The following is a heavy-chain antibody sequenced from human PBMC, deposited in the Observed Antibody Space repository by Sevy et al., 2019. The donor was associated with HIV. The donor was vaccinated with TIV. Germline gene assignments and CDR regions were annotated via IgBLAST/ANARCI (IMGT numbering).Heavy chain of an antibody. CDR3: AIYRGGS. V-gene: IGHV3-23*01. CDR2: ISGSGGST. Sequence: GGSLRLSCAASGFTFSSYAMSWVRQAPGKGLEWVSGISGSGGSTYYANSVKGRFTISRDNSKNTVYVQMNSLRAEDTAVYYCAIYRGGSWGQGTLVTVSS. D-gene: IGHD1-26*01. J-gene: IGHJ5*02. CDR1: GFTFSSYA.